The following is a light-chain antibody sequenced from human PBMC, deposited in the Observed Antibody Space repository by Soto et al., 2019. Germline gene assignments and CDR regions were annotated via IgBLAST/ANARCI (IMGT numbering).Light chain of an antibody. CDR2: EGI. V-gene: IGLV2-23*01. J-gene: IGLJ1*01. CDR1: SSTAGGFNV. CDR3: CSYVGATTYV. Sequence: QSVLTQPASVSGSPGQSITISCTGTSSTAGGFNVVSWYQQHPGKAPKVIIYEGIKRPSGVSNRFSGSNSGSTASLTISGLQAEDEADYYCCSYVGATTYVFGTGTKLTVL.